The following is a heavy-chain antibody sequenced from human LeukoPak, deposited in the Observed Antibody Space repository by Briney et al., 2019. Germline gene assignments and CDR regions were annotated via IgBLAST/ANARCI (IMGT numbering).Heavy chain of an antibody. Sequence: PGGSLRLPCAASGFTFSSYSMNWVRQAPGKGLEWVSYISSSSSTIYYADSVKGRFTISRDNAKNSLYLQMNSLRAEDTAVYYCARDLCGYCSIHYYMDVWGKGTTVTVSS. J-gene: IGHJ6*03. CDR1: GFTFSSYS. D-gene: IGHD2-2*03. CDR2: ISSSSSTI. CDR3: ARDLCGYCSIHYYMDV. V-gene: IGHV3-48*01.